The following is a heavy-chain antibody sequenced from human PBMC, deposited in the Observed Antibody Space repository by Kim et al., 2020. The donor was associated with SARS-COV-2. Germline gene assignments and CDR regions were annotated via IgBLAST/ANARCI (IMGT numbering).Heavy chain of an antibody. V-gene: IGHV4-31*03. J-gene: IGHJ4*02. CDR2: IYYSGST. Sequence: SETLSLTCTVSSGSISSGGYYWSWIRQHPGKGLEWIGYIYYSGSTYYNPSLKGRVTISVDTSKNQFSLKLSSVTAADTAVYYCARGAGYNPGSFASWGQGTLVTVSS. CDR1: SGSISSGGYY. D-gene: IGHD2-15*01. CDR3: ARGAGYNPGSFAS.